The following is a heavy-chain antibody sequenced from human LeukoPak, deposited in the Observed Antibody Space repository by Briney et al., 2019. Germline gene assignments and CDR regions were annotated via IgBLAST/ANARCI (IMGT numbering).Heavy chain of an antibody. CDR2: IRYDGSNK. V-gene: IGHV3-30*02. J-gene: IGHJ5*02. D-gene: IGHD2-15*01. CDR1: GFTFSSYG. Sequence: QPGGSLRFSCAASGFTFSSYGMHWVRQAPGKGLVGVAYIRYDGSNKYYADSVKRRFTISRDNSKNTLFLQMNSLRPEDTAVYYCARGRAVVAASDSWFDPWGQGTLVTVSS. CDR3: ARGRAVVAASDSWFDP.